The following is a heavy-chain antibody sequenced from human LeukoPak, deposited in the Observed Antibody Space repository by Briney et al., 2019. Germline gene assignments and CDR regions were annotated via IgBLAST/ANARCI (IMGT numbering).Heavy chain of an antibody. CDR2: IKQDGSEK. V-gene: IGHV3-7*03. CDR3: ARVGSKGFDY. D-gene: IGHD3-10*01. Sequence: GGSLRLSCAASGFTFSTYSMTWVRQAPGKGLEWVANIKQDGSEKYYVDSVKGRFTISRDNAKNSLYLQMNSLRAEDTAVYYCARVGSKGFDYWGQGTLVTVSS. J-gene: IGHJ4*02. CDR1: GFTFSTYS.